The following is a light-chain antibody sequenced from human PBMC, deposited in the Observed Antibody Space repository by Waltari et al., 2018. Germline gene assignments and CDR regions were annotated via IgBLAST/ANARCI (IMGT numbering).Light chain of an antibody. CDR3: QQYNNWPPYT. J-gene: IGKJ2*01. CDR1: QSVSSN. V-gene: IGKV3D-15*03. CDR2: GAS. Sequence: EIVMTQSPATLSVSPGERATLSCRASQSVSSNLAWYQQKPGQGPRLLIYGASIRATGIPGRFSGSGSGTEFTLTISILQSEDFAVYYCQQYNNWPPYTFGQGTKLEIK.